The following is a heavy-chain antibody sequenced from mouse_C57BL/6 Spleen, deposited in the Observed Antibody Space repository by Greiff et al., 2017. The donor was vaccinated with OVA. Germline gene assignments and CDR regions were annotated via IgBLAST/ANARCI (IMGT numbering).Heavy chain of an antibody. V-gene: IGHV1-69*01. CDR2: IDPSDSYT. CDR3: ARGGTAQAHLDY. Sequence: VQLQQPGAELVMPGASVKLSCKASGYTFTSYWMHWVKQRPGQGLEWIGEIDPSDSYTNYTQKFTGKSTLTVDKSSRTAYMQLSSRTSEDSAVYYYARGGTAQAHLDYWGQGTTLTVSS. CDR1: GYTFTSYW. D-gene: IGHD3-2*02. J-gene: IGHJ2*01.